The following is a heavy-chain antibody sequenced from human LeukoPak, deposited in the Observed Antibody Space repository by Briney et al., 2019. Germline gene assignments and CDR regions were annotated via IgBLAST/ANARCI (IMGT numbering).Heavy chain of an antibody. CDR2: IYYSGST. J-gene: IGHJ3*02. CDR3: ASCLYNYVWGSYRYEDKYAFDI. D-gene: IGHD3-16*02. V-gene: IGHV4-59*08. Sequence: SETLSLTCTVSGGSISSYYWSWIRQPPGKGLEWIGYIYYSGSTNYNPSLKSRVTISVDTSKNQFSLKLSSVTAADTAVYYCASCLYNYVWGSYRYEDKYAFDIWGQGTMVTVSS. CDR1: GGSISSYY.